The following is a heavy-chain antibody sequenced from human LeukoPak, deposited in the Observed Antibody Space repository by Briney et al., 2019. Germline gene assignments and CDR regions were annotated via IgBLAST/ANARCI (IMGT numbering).Heavy chain of an antibody. CDR2: IKQDGSEK. CDR3: AREFCSSTSCYFDY. CDR1: AFTFSNYW. V-gene: IGHV3-7*01. D-gene: IGHD2-2*01. Sequence: GGSLRLSCAASAFTFSNYWISWVRQAPGKGLEWVANIKQDGSEKYYVDSVKGRFTISRDNSKNSLYLQMNSLRAEDTAVYYCAREFCSSTSCYFDYWGQGTLVTVSS. J-gene: IGHJ4*02.